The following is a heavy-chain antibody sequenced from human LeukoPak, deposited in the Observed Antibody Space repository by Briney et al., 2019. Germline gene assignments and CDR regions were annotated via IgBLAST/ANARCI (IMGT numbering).Heavy chain of an antibody. Sequence: SETLSLTCTVSGGSISSYYWNWIRQPPGKGLEWIGYIYYSGSTNYNPSLKSRVTISVDTSKSQLSLKLSSVTAADTAVYYCARGRVLTIFGVVQGGGQGTLVTVSS. CDR1: GGSISSYY. V-gene: IGHV4-59*01. CDR3: ARGRVLTIFGVVQG. CDR2: IYYSGST. J-gene: IGHJ4*02. D-gene: IGHD3-3*01.